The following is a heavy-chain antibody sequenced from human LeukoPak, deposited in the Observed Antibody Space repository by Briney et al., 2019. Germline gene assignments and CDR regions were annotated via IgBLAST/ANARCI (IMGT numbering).Heavy chain of an antibody. V-gene: IGHV4-34*01. J-gene: IGHJ4*02. CDR1: GGSFSGYY. CDR3: ASRHYDFWSGYYISAR. Sequence: SETLSLTCAVYGGSFSGYYWSWIRQPPGKGLEWIGEINHSGSTNYNPSLKSRVTISVDTSKNQFSLKLSSVTAADTAVYYCASRHYDFWSGYYISARWGQGTLVTVPS. D-gene: IGHD3-3*01. CDR2: INHSGST.